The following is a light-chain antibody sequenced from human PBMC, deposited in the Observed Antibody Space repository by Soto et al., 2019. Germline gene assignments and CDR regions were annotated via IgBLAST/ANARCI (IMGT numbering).Light chain of an antibody. CDR2: AVT. Sequence: QSVLTEPACVSVSPGQSITVSCTGTSSDVGGYNYVSWYQQHPGKAPKLMIYAVTDRPSGVSSRFSGSKSGNTASLTISGLQAEDEADYYCSSYTSSSTLFGTGTKVTV. J-gene: IGLJ1*01. V-gene: IGLV2-14*01. CDR1: SSDVGGYNY. CDR3: SSYTSSSTL.